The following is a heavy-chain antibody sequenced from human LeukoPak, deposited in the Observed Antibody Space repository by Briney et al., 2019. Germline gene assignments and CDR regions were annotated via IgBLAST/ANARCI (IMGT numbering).Heavy chain of an antibody. CDR1: GGSFSGYY. CDR3: ASPGGVL. J-gene: IGHJ4*02. V-gene: IGHV4-34*01. Sequence: SETLSLTCAVYGGSFSGYYWSWIRQPPGKGLEWIGEINHSGSANYNPSLKSRVTISVDTSKNQFSLKLSSVTAADTAVYYCASPGGVLWGQGTLVTVSS. D-gene: IGHD3-10*01. CDR2: INHSGSA.